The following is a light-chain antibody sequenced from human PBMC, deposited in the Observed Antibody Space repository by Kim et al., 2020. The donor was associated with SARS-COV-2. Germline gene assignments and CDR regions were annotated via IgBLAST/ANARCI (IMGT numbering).Light chain of an antibody. J-gene: IGLJ3*02. V-gene: IGLV2-14*03. Sequence: GQSISISCTGTNNDVGGYNYVSWYQHHPGKAPKLIIYDVNTRPSGASYRFSGSKSGNPASLTISGLQAEDEADYYCTSHTSGAVRVVGGGTQLTVL. CDR1: NNDVGGYNY. CDR3: TSHTSGAVRV. CDR2: DVN.